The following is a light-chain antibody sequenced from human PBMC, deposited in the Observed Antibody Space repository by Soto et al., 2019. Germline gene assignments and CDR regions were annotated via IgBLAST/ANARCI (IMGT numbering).Light chain of an antibody. CDR2: EVS. CDR3: SSYAGSDVFV. J-gene: IGLJ1*01. Sequence: QSALAQPPSASGSPGQSVAISCPGTNSDVGAYNYVAWYQQHPGKVPKLMIYEVSKRPSGVPDRFSGSKSGNTASLTVSGLQADDEADYYCSSYAGSDVFVFGTGTKVTVL. CDR1: NSDVGAYNY. V-gene: IGLV2-8*01.